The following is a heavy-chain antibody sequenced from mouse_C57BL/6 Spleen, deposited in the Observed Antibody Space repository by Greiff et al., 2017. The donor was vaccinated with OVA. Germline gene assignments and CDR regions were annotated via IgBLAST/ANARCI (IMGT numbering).Heavy chain of an antibody. CDR2: ISSGGDYI. Sequence: EVQRVESGEGLVKPGGSLKLSCAASGFTFSSYAMSWVRQTPEKRLEWVAYISSGGDYIYYADTVKGRFTISRDNARNTLYLQMSSLKSEDTAMYYCTRAGYYDGSSYYAMDYWGQGTSVTVSS. D-gene: IGHD1-1*01. CDR1: GFTFSSYA. CDR3: TRAGYYDGSSYYAMDY. V-gene: IGHV5-9-1*02. J-gene: IGHJ4*01.